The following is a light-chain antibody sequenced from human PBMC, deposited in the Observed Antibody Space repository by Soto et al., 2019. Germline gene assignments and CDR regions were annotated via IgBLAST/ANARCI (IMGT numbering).Light chain of an antibody. J-gene: IGKJ3*01. Sequence: EIVLTQSPGTLSLSPGERATLSCRASQSFSSPYLAWYQQKPGQAPRLLIYGAATRATGVPDRFSGSGFGTGFTLSISSLEPEDFAVYYCQQYEDSPFTFGPGTRVDIK. CDR1: QSFSSPY. CDR3: QQYEDSPFT. CDR2: GAA. V-gene: IGKV3-20*01.